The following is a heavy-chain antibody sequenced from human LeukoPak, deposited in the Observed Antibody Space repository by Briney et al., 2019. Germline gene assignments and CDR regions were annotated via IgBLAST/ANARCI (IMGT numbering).Heavy chain of an antibody. D-gene: IGHD2-15*01. V-gene: IGHV1-18*01. CDR1: GYTFTSYG. Sequence: ASVKISCKASGYTFTSYGISWVRQAPGQGLEWMGWISAYNGNTNYAQKLQGRVTMTTDTSTSTAYMELRSLRSDDTAVYYCATGRYCSGDSCYSRTDYWGQGTLVTVSS. J-gene: IGHJ4*02. CDR2: ISAYNGNT. CDR3: ATGRYCSGDSCYSRTDY.